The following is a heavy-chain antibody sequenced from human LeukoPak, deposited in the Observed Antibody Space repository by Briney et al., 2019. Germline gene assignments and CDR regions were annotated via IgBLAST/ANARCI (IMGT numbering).Heavy chain of an antibody. V-gene: IGHV3-7*01. CDR1: GIRFGSNW. CDR2: LNQRGGEI. Sequence: GGSLRLSCVVSGIRFGSNWVTWVRQAPGKGLEWVANLNQRGGEIHYVDSVRGRFIISRDNSKNSLYLQMNSLRAEDTALYYCSVGSYFDYWGQGTLVTVSS. J-gene: IGHJ4*02. D-gene: IGHD3-10*01. CDR3: SVGSYFDY.